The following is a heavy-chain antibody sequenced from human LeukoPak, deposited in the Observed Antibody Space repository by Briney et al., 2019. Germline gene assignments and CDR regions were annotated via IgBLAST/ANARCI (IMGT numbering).Heavy chain of an antibody. D-gene: IGHD3-10*01. CDR2: IKQDGSEK. Sequence: GGPLRLSCAASGFTFSSYWMSWVRQAPGKGLEWVANIKQDGSEKYYVDSVKGRFTISRDNAKNSLYLQMNSLRAEDTAVYYCARSNYYGSGSYYRGAGFDPWGQGTLVTVSS. CDR1: GFTFSSYW. J-gene: IGHJ5*02. V-gene: IGHV3-7*01. CDR3: ARSNYYGSGSYYRGAGFDP.